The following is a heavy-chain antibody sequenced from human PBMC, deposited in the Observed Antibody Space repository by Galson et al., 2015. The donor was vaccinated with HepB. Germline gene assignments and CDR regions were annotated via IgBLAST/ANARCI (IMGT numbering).Heavy chain of an antibody. CDR2: ISSSSSFI. D-gene: IGHD6-19*01. CDR1: GFTFSSHT. V-gene: IGHV3-21*01. CDR3: VRESIAWYNGPGYFDY. Sequence: SLRLSCAASGFTFSSHTMNWVRQAPGKGLEWVSCISSSSSFIYHADSVKGRFTISRDNAKNSVYLQMNSLRVEDTAEYYCVRESIAWYNGPGYFDYWGQGALVTVSS. J-gene: IGHJ4*02.